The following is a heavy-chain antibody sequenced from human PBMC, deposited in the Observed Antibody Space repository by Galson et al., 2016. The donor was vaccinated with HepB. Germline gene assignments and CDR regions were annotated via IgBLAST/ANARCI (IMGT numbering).Heavy chain of an antibody. Sequence: SETLSLTCNVSGGSVTSGSYYWGWIRQPPGKGLEWIAYTYYSGTPNCNPSLKSRVTVSADPSNNHLPLKLSSVTASDTAVYFCARIVRYSYDFWGQGTQVTVSA. V-gene: IGHV4-61*03. D-gene: IGHD5-18*01. J-gene: IGHJ4*02. CDR1: GGSVTSGSYY. CDR2: TYYSGTP. CDR3: ARIVRYSYDF.